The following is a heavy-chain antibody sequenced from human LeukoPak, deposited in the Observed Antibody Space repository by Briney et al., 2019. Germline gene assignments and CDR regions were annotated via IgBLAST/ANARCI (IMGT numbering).Heavy chain of an antibody. CDR3: ARGREVYYYYDSGGQRGRLPDY. D-gene: IGHD3-22*01. CDR1: GGSFSGYY. CDR2: INHSGST. J-gene: IGHJ4*02. V-gene: IGHV4-34*01. Sequence: PSETLSLTCAVYGGSFSGYYWSWIRQPPGKGLEWIGEINHSGSTNYNPSLKSRVTISVDTSKNQFSLKLRSVTAAYTAVYYCARGREVYYYYDSGGQRGRLPDYWGQGTLATVSS.